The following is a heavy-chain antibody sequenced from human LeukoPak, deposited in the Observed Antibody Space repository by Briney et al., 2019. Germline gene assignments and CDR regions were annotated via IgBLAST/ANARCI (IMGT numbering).Heavy chain of an antibody. D-gene: IGHD5-24*01. J-gene: IGHJ4*02. Sequence: SETLSLTCTVSGYSISSGYYWGCSRQPPGKGLEWIGEINHSGSTNYNPSLKSRVTISVDTSKNQFSLKLSSVTAADTAVYYCARDMATSIGGFDYWGQGTLVTVSS. CDR1: GYSISSGYY. V-gene: IGHV4-38-2*02. CDR3: ARDMATSIGGFDY. CDR2: INHSGST.